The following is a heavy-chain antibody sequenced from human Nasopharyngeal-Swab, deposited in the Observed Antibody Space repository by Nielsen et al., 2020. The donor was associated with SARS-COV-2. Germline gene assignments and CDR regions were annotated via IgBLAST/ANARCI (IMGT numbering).Heavy chain of an antibody. J-gene: IGHJ6*02. D-gene: IGHD5-24*01. V-gene: IGHV3-30*04. Sequence: GGSLRLSCAASGFTFSSYAMHWVRQAPGKGLEWVAVISYDGSNKYYADSVKGRFTISRDNSKNTLYLQMNSLRAEDTAVYYCARGETRRDGYKNLYYYYYSMDVWGQGTTVTVSS. CDR1: GFTFSSYA. CDR3: ARGETRRDGYKNLYYYYYSMDV. CDR2: ISYDGSNK.